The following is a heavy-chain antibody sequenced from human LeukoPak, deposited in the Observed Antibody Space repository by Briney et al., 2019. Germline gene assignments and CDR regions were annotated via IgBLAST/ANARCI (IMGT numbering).Heavy chain of an antibody. CDR2: IYYSGTT. V-gene: IGHV4-39*01. D-gene: IGHD3-3*01. J-gene: IGHJ4*02. Sequence: PSETLSLTCSVSGGSISSRSHYWGWIRQSPGKGLEWIGTIYYSGTTFYNPSLQSRVSISVDTSRNQFSLRLNSVTAADTAVYYCARRNDYDFWSGNQYYFDYWGQETLVTVSS. CDR3: ARRNDYDFWSGNQYYFDY. CDR1: GGSISSRSHY.